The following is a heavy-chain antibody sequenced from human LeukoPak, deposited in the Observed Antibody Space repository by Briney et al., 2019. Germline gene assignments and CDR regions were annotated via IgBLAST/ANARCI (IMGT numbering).Heavy chain of an antibody. CDR1: GFTFSSYG. CDR3: AKDAYRDYALGY. J-gene: IGHJ4*02. Sequence: GGSLRLSCAASGFTFSSYGMHWVRQAPGKGLEWVAVISYDGSNKYYADSVKGRFTISRDNSKNTLYLQMNSLRAEDTAVYYCAKDAYRDYALGYLGQGTLVTVSS. V-gene: IGHV3-30*18. D-gene: IGHD4-17*01. CDR2: ISYDGSNK.